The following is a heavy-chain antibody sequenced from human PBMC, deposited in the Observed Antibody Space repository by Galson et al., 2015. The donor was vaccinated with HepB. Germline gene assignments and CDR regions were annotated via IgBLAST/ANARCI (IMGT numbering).Heavy chain of an antibody. J-gene: IGHJ6*02. D-gene: IGHD2-15*01. Sequence: ETLSLTCTVSGGSISNYYWSWIRQPPGKGLEWIGYIYYSGSTNYNPSLKSRVTISGDTSKNQFSLKLTSVTVADTAMYYCAREGGVWGQGTTVTVSS. CDR1: GGSISNYY. CDR2: IYYSGST. V-gene: IGHV4-59*12. CDR3: AREGGV.